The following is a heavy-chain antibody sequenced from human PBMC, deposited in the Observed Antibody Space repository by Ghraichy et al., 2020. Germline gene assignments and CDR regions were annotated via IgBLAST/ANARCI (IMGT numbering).Heavy chain of an antibody. CDR3: AKGDTAMVTLSPYYYGMDV. J-gene: IGHJ6*02. CDR2: ISYDGSNK. Sequence: GGSLRLSCAASGFTFSSYGMHWVRQAPGKGLEWVAVISYDGSNKYYADSVKGRFTISRDNSKNTLYLQMNSLRAEDTAVYYCAKGDTAMVTLSPYYYGMDVWGQGTTVTVSS. CDR1: GFTFSSYG. D-gene: IGHD5-18*01. V-gene: IGHV3-30*18.